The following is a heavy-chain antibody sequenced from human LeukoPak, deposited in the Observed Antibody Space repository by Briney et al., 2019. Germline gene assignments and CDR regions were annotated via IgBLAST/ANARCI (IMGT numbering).Heavy chain of an antibody. D-gene: IGHD2-15*01. Sequence: PGGSLRLSCAASGFTFSGSAMHWVRQASGKGLEWVGRIRSKANSYATAYAASVKGRFTISRDDSKNTAYLQMNSLKTEDTAVYYCTRLAYCSGGSCYSRADDAFDIWGQGAMVTVSS. CDR1: GFTFSGSA. V-gene: IGHV3-73*01. J-gene: IGHJ3*02. CDR3: TRLAYCSGGSCYSRADDAFDI. CDR2: IRSKANSYAT.